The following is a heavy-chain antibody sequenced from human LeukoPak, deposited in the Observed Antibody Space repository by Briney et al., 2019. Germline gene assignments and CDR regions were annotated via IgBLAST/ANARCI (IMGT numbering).Heavy chain of an antibody. V-gene: IGHV1-69*05. CDR3: ARERGLVTTTFDP. Sequence: SVKVSCKASGGTFSSYAVSWVRQAPGRGFEWMGRIIPVFGTTKYAQMFQGRVTITTDKSTGTAYMELSRLRSGDTAVYYCARERGLVTTTFDPWGQGVLVTVSS. CDR1: GGTFSSYA. J-gene: IGHJ5*02. CDR2: IIPVFGTT. D-gene: IGHD2-21*02.